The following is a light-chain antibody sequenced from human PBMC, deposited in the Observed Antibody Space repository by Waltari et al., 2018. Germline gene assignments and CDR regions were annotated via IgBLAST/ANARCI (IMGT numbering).Light chain of an antibody. CDR2: SAS. Sequence: EIVLTQSPGTLSLSAGERATLSCRDSQTVINRFLAWYQHKPGQAPRLLIYSASVSATGIRDRCSGGGAGTDFTLTISRLEPEDFALYYCQQYGISPWTFGQGTKVEI. CDR3: QQYGISPWT. CDR1: QTVINRF. J-gene: IGKJ1*01. V-gene: IGKV3-20*01.